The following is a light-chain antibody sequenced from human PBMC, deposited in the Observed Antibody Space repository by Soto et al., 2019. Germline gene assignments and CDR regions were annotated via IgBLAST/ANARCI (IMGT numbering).Light chain of an antibody. CDR1: QSVGDTY. CDR2: GAS. Sequence: EIVLTQSPGTLSLSPGEGATLSCRASQSVGDTYLAWYQQKPGQAPRLLMYGASSRATGIPDRFRGSGSGTDFTLTISRLEPEDFAVYYCQQYGGLPTFGQGTKVDIK. J-gene: IGKJ1*01. V-gene: IGKV3-20*01. CDR3: QQYGGLPT.